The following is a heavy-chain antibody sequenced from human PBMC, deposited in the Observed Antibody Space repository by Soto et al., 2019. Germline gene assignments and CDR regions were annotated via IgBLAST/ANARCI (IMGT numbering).Heavy chain of an antibody. CDR2: IHYSGST. V-gene: IGHV4-59*08. CDR3: ATHRPAAIVATKDDAFDI. D-gene: IGHD5-12*01. J-gene: IGHJ3*02. CDR1: GGSISSYY. Sequence: SETLSLTCTVSGGSISSYYWSWIRQPPGKGLEWIGYIHYSGSTNYNPSLKSRVTISVDTSKNQFSLKLSSVTAADTAVYYCATHRPAAIVATKDDAFDIWGQGTMVTVSS.